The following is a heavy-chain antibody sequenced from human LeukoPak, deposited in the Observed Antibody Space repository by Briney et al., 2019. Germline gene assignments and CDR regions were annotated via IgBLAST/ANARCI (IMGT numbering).Heavy chain of an antibody. CDR3: ASGVAVAGTEYFQH. CDR2: IYYSGST. D-gene: IGHD6-19*01. Sequence: TSETLSPTCSVSAGSISSYYWSWIRQPPGKGLEWSGYIYYSGSTNYNPSLKSRVTISVDTSKNQFSLKLSSVTAADTAVYYCASGVAVAGTEYFQHWGQGTLVTVSS. CDR1: AGSISSYY. J-gene: IGHJ1*01. V-gene: IGHV4-59*01.